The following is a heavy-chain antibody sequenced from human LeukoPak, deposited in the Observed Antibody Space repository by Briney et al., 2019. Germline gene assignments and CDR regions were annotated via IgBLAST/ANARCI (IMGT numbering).Heavy chain of an antibody. D-gene: IGHD4-17*01. CDR2: IIPNFGIA. CDR3: ARINDYGDYGSDY. Sequence: SVKVSCKASGGAFSSYAISWVRQAPGQALEWMGRIIPNFGIANYAQKFQGRVTITADKSTSTAYMELSSLRSEDTAVYYCARINDYGDYGSDYWGQGTLVTVSS. CDR1: GGAFSSYA. J-gene: IGHJ4*02. V-gene: IGHV1-69*04.